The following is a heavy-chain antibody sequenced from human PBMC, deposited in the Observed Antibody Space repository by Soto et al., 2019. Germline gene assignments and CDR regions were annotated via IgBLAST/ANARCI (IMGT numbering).Heavy chain of an antibody. Sequence: PSETLSLTCTVSGGSISSYYWSWIRQPPGKGLEWIAYIYYSGSTNYNPSLKSRVTISVDTSKNQFSLKLSSVTASATVVSYCARSSYDGSGYYFPSYFDYGDQETLLTVSS. CDR2: IYYSGST. J-gene: IGHJ4*01. V-gene: IGHV4-59*01. CDR1: GGSISSYY. CDR3: ARSSYDGSGYYFPSYFDY. D-gene: IGHD3-22*01.